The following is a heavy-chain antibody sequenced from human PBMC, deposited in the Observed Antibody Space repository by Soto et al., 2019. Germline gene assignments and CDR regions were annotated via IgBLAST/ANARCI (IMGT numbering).Heavy chain of an antibody. CDR1: GYRFSKQC. Sequence: GESLKISCKGVGYRFSKQCIGWVRQMPGKGLEWMGIIYPDDSQTTYSPSFEGQVTFSADKSINTAFLQWSSLEASDTAMYYCARRVVESAASAYGFDVWGHGTTVTVSS. V-gene: IGHV5-51*01. J-gene: IGHJ6*02. CDR2: IYPDDSQT. D-gene: IGHD2-15*01. CDR3: ARRVVESAASAYGFDV.